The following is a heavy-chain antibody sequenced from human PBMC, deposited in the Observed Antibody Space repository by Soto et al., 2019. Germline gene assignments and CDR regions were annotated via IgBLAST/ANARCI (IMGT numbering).Heavy chain of an antibody. Sequence: QVQLVQSGAEVKKPGSSVKVSCKTSGVSFNNNGIGWVRQAPGHGLEWMGGVSHPFRTSNYARKFQGRISITADASTGTANMELSSLTSEDTAQYYCARVLYYGSGSYSPYGMDVWGQGTTVTVSS. J-gene: IGHJ6*02. CDR2: VSHPFRTS. CDR1: GVSFNNNG. D-gene: IGHD3-10*01. V-gene: IGHV1-69*01. CDR3: ARVLYYGSGSYSPYGMDV.